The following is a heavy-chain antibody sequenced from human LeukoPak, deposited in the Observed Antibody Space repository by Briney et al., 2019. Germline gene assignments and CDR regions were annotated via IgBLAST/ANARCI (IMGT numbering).Heavy chain of an antibody. CDR2: INHSGST. D-gene: IGHD1-1*01. Sequence: PSETLSLTCAVYGGSFSGYYWSWIRQPPGKGLGWIGEINHSGSTNYNPSLKSRVTISVDTSKNQFSLKLSSVTAADTAVYYCARGTERGQRSFDYWGQGTLVTVSS. J-gene: IGHJ4*02. V-gene: IGHV4-34*01. CDR1: GGSFSGYY. CDR3: ARGTERGQRSFDY.